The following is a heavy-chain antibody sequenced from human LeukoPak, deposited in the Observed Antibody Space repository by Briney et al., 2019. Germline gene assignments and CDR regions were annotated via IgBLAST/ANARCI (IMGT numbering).Heavy chain of an antibody. J-gene: IGHJ4*02. V-gene: IGHV4-34*01. Sequence: SETLSLTCGVYGGSLSDYSWSWIRQPPGKGLEFIGEITQSVNTNYNPFLKSRATISVDMSKNQVSLRLSSVTAADTAVYYCARQGGSYYAIDDWGQGTLVTVSS. D-gene: IGHD1-26*01. CDR2: ITQSVNT. CDR3: ARQGGSYYAIDD. CDR1: GGSLSDYS.